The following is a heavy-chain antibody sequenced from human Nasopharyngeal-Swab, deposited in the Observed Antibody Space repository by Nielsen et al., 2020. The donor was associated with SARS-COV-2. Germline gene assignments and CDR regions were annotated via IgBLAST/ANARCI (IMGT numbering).Heavy chain of an antibody. CDR1: GFTFSSYW. CDR3: ASGKDFYFDY. J-gene: IGHJ4*02. Sequence: GESLKISCAASGFTFSSYWMSWVRQAPGKGLEWVANIKQDGSEKYYVDSVKGRFTISRDNAKNTLYLQMNSLRAEDTAVYYCASGKDFYFDYWGQGTLVTVSS. CDR2: IKQDGSEK. V-gene: IGHV3-7*01. D-gene: IGHD1-26*01.